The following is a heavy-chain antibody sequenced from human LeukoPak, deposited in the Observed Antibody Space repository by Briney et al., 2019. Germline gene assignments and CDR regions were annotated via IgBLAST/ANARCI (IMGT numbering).Heavy chain of an antibody. Sequence: SVNVSCKASGGTFSSYAITWVRQAPGQGLEWMGRIIPILGIANYAQKFQGRVTIIADKSTSTAYMELSSLRSEDTAVYYCARDLYSGHEGNAFDIWGQGTMVTVSS. CDR2: IIPILGIA. J-gene: IGHJ3*02. CDR3: ARDLYSGHEGNAFDI. V-gene: IGHV1-69*04. CDR1: GGTFSSYA. D-gene: IGHD5-12*01.